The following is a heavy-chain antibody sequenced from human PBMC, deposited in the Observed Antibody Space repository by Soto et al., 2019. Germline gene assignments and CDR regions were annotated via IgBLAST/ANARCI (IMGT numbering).Heavy chain of an antibody. Sequence: GGSLRLSCAASGFTFSSYAMSWVRQAPGKGLEWVSAISGSGGSTYYADSAKGRFTISRDNSKNTLYLQMNSLRAEDTAVYYCAKDSWGISYFDYWGQGTLVTVSS. CDR3: AKDSWGISYFDY. CDR1: GFTFSSYA. J-gene: IGHJ4*02. CDR2: ISGSGGST. V-gene: IGHV3-23*01. D-gene: IGHD3-16*01.